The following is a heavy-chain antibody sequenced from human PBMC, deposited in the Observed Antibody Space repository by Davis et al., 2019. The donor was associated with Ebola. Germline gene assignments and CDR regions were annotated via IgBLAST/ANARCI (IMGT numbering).Heavy chain of an antibody. CDR3: ARGPSRGWFDP. CDR2: IIPIFGTA. Sequence: SVKVSCKASGGTFSSYAISWVRQAPGQGLEWMGGIIPIFGTANYAQKFQGRVTITRDTSANTAYMELSSLRSEDTAVYYCARGPSRGWFDPWGQGTLVTVSS. V-gene: IGHV1-69*05. CDR1: GGTFSSYA. J-gene: IGHJ5*02.